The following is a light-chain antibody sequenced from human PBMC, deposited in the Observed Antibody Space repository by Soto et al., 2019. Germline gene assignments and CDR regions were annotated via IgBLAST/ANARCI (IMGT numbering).Light chain of an antibody. CDR1: RSVTSSY. CDR3: QQYGSSPT. V-gene: IGKV3-20*01. CDR2: GAS. J-gene: IGKJ1*01. Sequence: EIVLTQSPGTLSLSPGELATLSCRASRSVTSSYVAWYQQKPGQAPRLLIHGASRRATGIPDRFSGSGSGTDFTLYIRRLEPEDFAVYYCQQYGSSPTFGQGTKVDIK.